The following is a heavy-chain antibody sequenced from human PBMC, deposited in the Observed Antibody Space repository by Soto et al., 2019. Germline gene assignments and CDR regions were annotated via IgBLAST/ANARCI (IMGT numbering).Heavy chain of an antibody. CDR1: GFSIRGYS. Sequence: PGGSLRLYCVASGFSIRGYSMNWVRQAPGKGLEWISYISSSSGTINYAHSVKGRFTISRDTAKNSLSLQMVSLRDEDTAVYYCAGGYYYDSSGYRAWGQGTLVTVSS. CDR2: ISSSSGTI. CDR3: AGGYYYDSSGYRA. V-gene: IGHV3-48*02. D-gene: IGHD3-22*01. J-gene: IGHJ4*02.